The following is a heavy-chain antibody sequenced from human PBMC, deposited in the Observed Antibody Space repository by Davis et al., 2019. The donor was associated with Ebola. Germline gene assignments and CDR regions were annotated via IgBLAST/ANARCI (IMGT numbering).Heavy chain of an antibody. CDR3: ASSRISTPGAIWYFDL. D-gene: IGHD6-13*01. J-gene: IGHJ2*01. V-gene: IGHV3-7*03. Sequence: PGGSLRLSCAASGFTFSSYWLSWVRQAPGKGLEWVANIKQDGSEKYYVDSVKGRFTISRDNAKNSLYLQMNSLRAEDTAVYYCASSRISTPGAIWYFDLWGRGTLVTVSS. CDR2: IKQDGSEK. CDR1: GFTFSSYW.